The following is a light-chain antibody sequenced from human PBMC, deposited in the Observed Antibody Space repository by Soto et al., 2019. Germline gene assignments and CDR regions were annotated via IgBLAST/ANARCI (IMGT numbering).Light chain of an antibody. V-gene: IGKV4-1*01. Sequence: DIVMTQSPDSLAVSLGERATINCKSSQSVLYSPNNKNYLAWYQQKPGQPPKLLVYWASTRESGVPDRFSGSGYGTDFTLTISSLQAEDAAVYYCHQYHSAPPPFGPGTKVEIK. CDR2: WAS. CDR1: QSVLYSPNNKNY. J-gene: IGKJ1*01. CDR3: HQYHSAPPP.